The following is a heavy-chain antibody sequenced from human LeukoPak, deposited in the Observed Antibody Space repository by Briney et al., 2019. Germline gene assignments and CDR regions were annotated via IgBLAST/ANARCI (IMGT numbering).Heavy chain of an antibody. Sequence: ASVKVSCKASGYTFTGYYMHWVRQAPGQGLEWMGRINPNSGGTNYAQKFQGRVTMTRDTSTSTVYMELSSLRSEDTAVYFCARVDAEGSGVKYFDYWGQGTLVTVSS. V-gene: IGHV1-2*02. CDR2: INPNSGGT. CDR3: ARVDAEGSGVKYFDY. J-gene: IGHJ4*02. D-gene: IGHD3-10*01. CDR1: GYTFTGYY.